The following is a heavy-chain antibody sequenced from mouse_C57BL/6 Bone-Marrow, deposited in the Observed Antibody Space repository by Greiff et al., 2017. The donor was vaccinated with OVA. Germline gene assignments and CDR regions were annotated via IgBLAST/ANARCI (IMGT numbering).Heavy chain of an antibody. CDR3: AITGQLRLRWPFFDY. CDR2: IHPSDSDT. J-gene: IGHJ2*01. CDR1: GYTFTSYW. D-gene: IGHD3-2*02. V-gene: IGHV1-74*01. Sequence: QVQLKQPGAELVKPGASVKVSCKASGYTFTSYWMHWVKQRPGQGLEWIGRIHPSDSDTNYNQKFKGKATLTVDKSSSTAYMQLSSLTSEDSAVYYCAITGQLRLRWPFFDYWGQGTTLTVSS.